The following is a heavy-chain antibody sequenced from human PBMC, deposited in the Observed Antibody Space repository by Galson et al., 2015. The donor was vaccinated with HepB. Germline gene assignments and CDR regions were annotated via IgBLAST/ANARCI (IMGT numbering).Heavy chain of an antibody. Sequence: SLRLSCAASGFTFSSYGMHWVRQAPGKGLEWVAVISYDGSNKYYADSVKGRFTISRDNSKNTLYLQMNSLRAEDTAVYYCARSYSGYDWATDYWGQGTLVTVSS. J-gene: IGHJ4*02. CDR2: ISYDGSNK. D-gene: IGHD5-12*01. CDR1: GFTFSSYG. V-gene: IGHV3-30*03. CDR3: ARSYSGYDWATDY.